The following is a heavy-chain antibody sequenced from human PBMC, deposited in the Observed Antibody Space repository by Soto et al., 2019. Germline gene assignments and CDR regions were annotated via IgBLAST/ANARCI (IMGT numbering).Heavy chain of an antibody. CDR2: IIPILVIA. CDR1: AGTFSSYT. D-gene: IGHD4-17*01. V-gene: IGHV1-69*02. J-gene: IGHJ4*02. CDR3: ASQISAVTTNSY. Sequence: QVQLVQSGAEVKKPGSSVKVSCKASAGTFSSYTISWVRQAPGQGLEWMGRIIPILVIANYAQKFQGRVTITADKTTSTAYMELSSLRSEDKAVYYCASQISAVTTNSYWGQGTLVTVS.